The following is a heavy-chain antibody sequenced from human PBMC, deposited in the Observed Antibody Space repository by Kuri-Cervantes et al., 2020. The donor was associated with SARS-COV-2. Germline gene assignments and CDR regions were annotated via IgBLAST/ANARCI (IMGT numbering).Heavy chain of an antibody. CDR1: GFIFRSNG. D-gene: IGHD3-10*01. CDR2: IRYDGTNE. Sequence: GESLKISCAASGFIFRSNGMHWVRQAPGKGLEWVAFIRYDGTNEYYADSVKGRSTISRDNSKNTLNLQMNSLRAEGTAVYYCAKEGLKGQLVPFDYWGQGTLVTVSS. J-gene: IGHJ4*02. V-gene: IGHV3-30*02. CDR3: AKEGLKGQLVPFDY.